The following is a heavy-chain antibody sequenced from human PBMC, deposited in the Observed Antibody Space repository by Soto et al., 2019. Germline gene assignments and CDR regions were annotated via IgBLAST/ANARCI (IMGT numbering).Heavy chain of an antibody. D-gene: IGHD3-10*01. CDR1: GYTFTSDY. J-gene: IGHJ6*02. CDR2: INPSGGST. V-gene: IGHV1-46*01. Sequence: ASVKVSCKASGYTFTSDYMHWVRQAPGQGLEWMGIINPSGGSTSYAQKFQGRVTMTRDTSTSTVYMELSSLRSEDTAVYYCARDSYYYYGSGSYYNAATPGSYYYGMDVWGQGTPGPVSS. CDR3: ARDSYYYYGSGSYYNAATPGSYYYGMDV.